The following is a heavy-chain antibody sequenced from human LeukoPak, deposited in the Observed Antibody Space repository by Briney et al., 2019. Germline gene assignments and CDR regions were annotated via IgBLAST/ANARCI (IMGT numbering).Heavy chain of an antibody. J-gene: IGHJ4*02. D-gene: IGHD6-13*01. CDR1: GYTFTSYG. CDR2: FDPEDGET. CDR3: ATTGPYSSSWYDY. Sequence: GASVKVSCKASGYTFTSYGISWVRQAPGKGLEWMGGFDPEDGETIYAQKFQGRVTMTEDTSTDTAYMELSSLRSEDTAVYYCATTGPYSSSWYDYWGQGTLVTVSS. V-gene: IGHV1-24*01.